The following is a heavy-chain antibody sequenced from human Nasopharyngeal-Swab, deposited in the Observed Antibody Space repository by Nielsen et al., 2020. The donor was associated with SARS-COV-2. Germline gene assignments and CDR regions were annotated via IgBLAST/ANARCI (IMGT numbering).Heavy chain of an antibody. CDR2: IHSSGHA. CDR1: GVSISSQY. Sequence: SETLSLTCTVSGVSISSQYWSWIRQPPGKGLEWIGYIHSSGHAMYNPSLRSQATISIDTSKNHFSLTLSSVTAADTAVYYCARHPPLSGFDYWGQGTLVTVPS. CDR3: ARHPPLSGFDY. J-gene: IGHJ4*02. V-gene: IGHV4-59*08. D-gene: IGHD3-9*01.